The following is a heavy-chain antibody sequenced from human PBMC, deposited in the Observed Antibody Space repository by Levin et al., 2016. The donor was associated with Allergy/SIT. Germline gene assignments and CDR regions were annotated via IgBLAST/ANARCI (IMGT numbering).Heavy chain of an antibody. J-gene: IGHJ3*02. CDR1: GGSISSGGYS. CDR3: ARLKRNYGVPDAFDI. CDR2: IYHSGST. Sequence: SETLSLTCAVSGGSISSGGYSWSWIRQPPGKGLEWIGYIYHSGSTYYNPSLKSRVTISVDRSKNQFSLKLSSVTAADTAVYYCARLKRNYGVPDAFDIWGQGTMVTVSS. V-gene: IGHV4-30-2*01. D-gene: IGHD4-17*01.